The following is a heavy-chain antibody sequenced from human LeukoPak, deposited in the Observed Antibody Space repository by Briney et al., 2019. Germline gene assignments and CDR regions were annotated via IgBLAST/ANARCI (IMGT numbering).Heavy chain of an antibody. V-gene: IGHV3-21*01. Sequence: GGSLRLSCAASGFTFNNYGMNWVRQAPGKGLEWVSSISSSSSSYIYYTDSVKGRFTISRDNANNSLYLQMNSLRAEDTAVYYCARAWSRVDPFDIRGQGTMVTVSS. CDR3: ARAWSRVDPFDI. D-gene: IGHD2-8*02. CDR1: GFTFNNYG. CDR2: ISSSSSSYI. J-gene: IGHJ3*02.